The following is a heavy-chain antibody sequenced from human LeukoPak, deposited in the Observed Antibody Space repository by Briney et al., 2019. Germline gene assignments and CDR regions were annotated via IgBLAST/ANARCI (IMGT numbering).Heavy chain of an antibody. CDR1: GFTFSNYA. D-gene: IGHD6-13*01. CDR3: AEEGQQVVHDLDY. J-gene: IGHJ4*02. Sequence: GGSLRLSCAASGFTFSNYAMSWVRQAPGKGLEWVSTISGTGGSTYYADSVKGRFTISRDNSKNTLYLQMNSLRGEDTAIYYCAEEGQQVVHDLDYWGQGTLVTVSS. CDR2: ISGTGGST. V-gene: IGHV3-23*01.